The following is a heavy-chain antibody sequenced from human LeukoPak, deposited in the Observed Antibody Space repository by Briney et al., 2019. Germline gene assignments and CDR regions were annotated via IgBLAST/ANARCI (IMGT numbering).Heavy chain of an antibody. D-gene: IGHD2-8*02. CDR1: GYTLTELS. CDR2: FDPEDGET. Sequence: ASVKVSCQVSGYTLTELSMHWVRQAPGKGLEWMGGFDPEDGETIYAQKFQGRVTMTEDTSTDTAYMELSSLRSEDTAVYYCASMGRYCTGGVCYAPYYFDYWGQGTLVTVSS. V-gene: IGHV1-24*01. J-gene: IGHJ4*02. CDR3: ASMGRYCTGGVCYAPYYFDY.